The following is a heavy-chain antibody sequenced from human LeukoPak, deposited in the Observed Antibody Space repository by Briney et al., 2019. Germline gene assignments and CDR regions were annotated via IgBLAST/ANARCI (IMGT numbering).Heavy chain of an antibody. CDR1: GYTFTSYD. CDR3: AGGGDGYSYYYYYMDV. D-gene: IGHD5-24*01. CDR2: MNPNSGNT. Sequence: ASVKVSCKASGYTFTSYDINWVRQATGQGLEWMGWMNPNSGNTGYAQKFQGRVTMTRNTSISTAYMELSSLRSEDTAVYYCAGGGDGYSYYYYYMDVWGKGTTVTVSS. V-gene: IGHV1-8*01. J-gene: IGHJ6*03.